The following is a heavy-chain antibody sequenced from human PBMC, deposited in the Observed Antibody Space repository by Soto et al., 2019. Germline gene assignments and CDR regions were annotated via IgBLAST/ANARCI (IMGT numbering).Heavy chain of an antibody. V-gene: IGHV1-2*04. D-gene: IGHD3-10*01. CDR2: INPNSGGT. CDR1: GYTFTGYY. CDR3: ARGGEGVYDHPIYYFDY. Sequence: GASVKVSCKASGYTFTGYYMHWVRQAPGQGLEWMGWINPNSGGTNYAQKFQGWVTMTRDTSISTAYMELSRLRSDDTAVYYCARGGEGVYDHPIYYFDYWGQGTLVTVSS. J-gene: IGHJ4*02.